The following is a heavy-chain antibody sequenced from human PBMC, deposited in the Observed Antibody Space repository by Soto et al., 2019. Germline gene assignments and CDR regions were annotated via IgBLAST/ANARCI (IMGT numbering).Heavy chain of an antibody. CDR2: IYYSVST. Sequence: PSETLSLTCTVSGGSISSYYWSWIRQPPGKGLEWIGYIYYSVSTNYNPSLKSRVTISVDTSKNQFSLKLSSVTAADTAVYFCARTGKFYYYHNSGLPFDPSGQGTLVTVSS. V-gene: IGHV4-59*08. J-gene: IGHJ5*02. CDR1: GGSISSYY. CDR3: ARTGKFYYYHNSGLPFDP. D-gene: IGHD3-22*01.